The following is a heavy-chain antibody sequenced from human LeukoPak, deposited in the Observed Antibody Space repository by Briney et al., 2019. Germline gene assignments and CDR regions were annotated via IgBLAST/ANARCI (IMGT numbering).Heavy chain of an antibody. CDR3: ATQIYHYDFWSGYENFQH. CDR1: GYTFTGYY. J-gene: IGHJ1*01. CDR2: INPNSGGT. V-gene: IGHV1-2*02. Sequence: ASVKVSCKASGYTFTGYYMHWVRQAPGQGLEWMGWINPNSGGTNYAQKFQGRGTMTRGTSISTAYMELSRLRSDDTAVYYCATQIYHYDFWSGYENFQHWGQGTLVTVSS. D-gene: IGHD3-3*01.